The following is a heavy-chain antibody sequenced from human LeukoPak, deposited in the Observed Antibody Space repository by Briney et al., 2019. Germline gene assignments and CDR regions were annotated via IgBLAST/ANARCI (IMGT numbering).Heavy chain of an antibody. CDR1: GGTFSSYA. CDR2: IIPIFGTA. Sequence: ASVTVSCKASGGTFSSYAISWVRQVPGQGLEWMGGIIPIFGTANYAQKFQGRVTITADESTSTAYMELSSLRSEDTAVYYCARADSSGYWLFDYWGQGTLVTVSS. CDR3: ARADSSGYWLFDY. J-gene: IGHJ4*02. D-gene: IGHD3-22*01. V-gene: IGHV1-69*13.